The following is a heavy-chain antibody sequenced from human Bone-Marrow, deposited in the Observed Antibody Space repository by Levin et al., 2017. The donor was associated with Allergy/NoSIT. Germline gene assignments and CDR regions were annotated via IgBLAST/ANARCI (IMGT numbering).Heavy chain of an antibody. V-gene: IGHV1-46*03. D-gene: IGHD1-7*01. CDR3: ARDPGTTRYYYYYMDV. J-gene: IGHJ6*03. Sequence: GASVKVSCKASGYTFTSYYMHWVRQAPGQGLEWMGIINPSGGSTSYAQKFQGRVTMTRDTSTSTVYMELSSLRSEDTAVYYCARDPGTTRYYYYYMDVWGKGTTVTVSS. CDR2: INPSGGST. CDR1: GYTFTSYY.